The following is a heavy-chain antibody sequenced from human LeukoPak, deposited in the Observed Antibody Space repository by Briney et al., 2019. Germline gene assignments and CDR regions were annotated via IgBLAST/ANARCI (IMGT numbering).Heavy chain of an antibody. CDR2: IYYSGNT. CDR3: ARRRNFFDY. D-gene: IGHD2/OR15-2a*01. V-gene: IGHV4-59*01. Sequence: SETLSLTCTVSGDSISSSYWSWIRQPPGKGLEWIGYIYYSGNTNYNPSLKSRVTISVDTSRNRFSLKLSSVTAADTAVYYCARRRNFFDYWGQGILVTVSS. J-gene: IGHJ4*02. CDR1: GDSISSSY.